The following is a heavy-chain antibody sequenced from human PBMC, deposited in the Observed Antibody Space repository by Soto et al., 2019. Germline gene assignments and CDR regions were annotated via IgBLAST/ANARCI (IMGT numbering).Heavy chain of an antibody. CDR1: GFTFSNYA. D-gene: IGHD4-17*01. Sequence: GGSLRLSCVASGFTFSNYAMHWVRQAPGKGLGWVAVISSDGSEKYYLDPVRDRFTISRDNSKNTLYLQMNNLRPEDTAMYYCANSWTTLTTGFDFWGQGALVTVSS. CDR2: ISSDGSEK. CDR3: ANSWTTLTTGFDF. J-gene: IGHJ4*02. V-gene: IGHV3-30*18.